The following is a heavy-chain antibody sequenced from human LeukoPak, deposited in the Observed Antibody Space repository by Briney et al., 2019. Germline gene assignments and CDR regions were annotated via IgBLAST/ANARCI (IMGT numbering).Heavy chain of an antibody. CDR1: GGFLSGYD. D-gene: IGHD3-3*02. CDR2: INESGST. Sequence: PSETLSLTCVVYGGFLSGYDWSWIRQPPGKGLEWIGEINESGSTTYKSSLKSRVTISIDTSRSQFSLKLNSVTAADTAVYYCARGPYLRGHFWFDPWGQGTLVTVSS. J-gene: IGHJ5*02. CDR3: ARGPYLRGHFWFDP. V-gene: IGHV4-34*01.